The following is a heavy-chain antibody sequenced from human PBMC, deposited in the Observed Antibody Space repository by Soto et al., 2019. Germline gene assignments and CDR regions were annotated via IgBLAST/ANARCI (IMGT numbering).Heavy chain of an antibody. D-gene: IGHD2-8*02. V-gene: IGHV4-4*02. CDR1: GGSINSNNW. CDR3: ASLGYCSGADCHGTR. J-gene: IGHJ4*01. CDR2: VHRSGST. Sequence: TSETLSLTCAVSGGSINSNNWWSWVRQPPGQGLEWIGEVHRSGSTNYNPSVRARVTISADKFKNQFSLKLTSVTAADTAVYFCASLGYCSGADCHGTRWGQGILVTVSS.